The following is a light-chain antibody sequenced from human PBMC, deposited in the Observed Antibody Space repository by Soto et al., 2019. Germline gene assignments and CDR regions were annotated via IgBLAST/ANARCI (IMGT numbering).Light chain of an antibody. Sequence: DIQMTQSPSSLSASVGDRVTITCRASQSISNYLNWYQQKPGKAPNLLIYAVSSLRSGVPSRFSGSGSGTDFTLTIRSLQPEDFATYYCQQSYSTARTFGQGTKLEIK. J-gene: IGKJ2*01. CDR1: QSISNY. CDR2: AVS. CDR3: QQSYSTART. V-gene: IGKV1-39*01.